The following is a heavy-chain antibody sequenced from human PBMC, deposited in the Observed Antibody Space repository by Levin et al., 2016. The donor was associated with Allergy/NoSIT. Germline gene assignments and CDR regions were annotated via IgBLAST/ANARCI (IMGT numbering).Heavy chain of an antibody. CDR1: GFTFSSYW. D-gene: IGHD2-2*01. J-gene: IGHJ6*02. CDR3: AREGCSSTSCYPYYGMDV. Sequence: LSLTCAASGFTFSSYWMHWVRQAPGKGLVWVSRINTDGTITAYADSVKGRFTISRDNAKNSLYLQMNSLRAEDTAVYYCAREGCSSTSCYPYYGMDVWGQGTTGHRLL. V-gene: IGHV3-74*01. CDR2: INTDGTIT.